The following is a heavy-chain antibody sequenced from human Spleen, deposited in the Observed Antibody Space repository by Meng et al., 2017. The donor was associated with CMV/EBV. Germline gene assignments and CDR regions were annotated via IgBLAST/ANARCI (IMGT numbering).Heavy chain of an antibody. V-gene: IGHV3-33*06. CDR1: GFIFRIYG. J-gene: IGHJ6*02. CDR2: IWYDGSNK. CDR3: AKDRNPSYYYDSRSGGMDV. D-gene: IGHD3-22*01. Sequence: GESLKISCAASGFIFRIYGMHWVRQAPGKGLEWVAVIWYDGSNKYYADSVKGRFTISRDNSKNTLYLQMNSLRAEDTAVYYCAKDRNPSYYYDSRSGGMDVWGQGTTVTVSS.